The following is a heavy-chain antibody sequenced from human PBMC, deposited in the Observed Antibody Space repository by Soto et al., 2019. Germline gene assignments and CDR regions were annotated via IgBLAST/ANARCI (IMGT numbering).Heavy chain of an antibody. V-gene: IGHV5-51*01. J-gene: IGHJ4*02. Sequence: GESLKIYCKCSGYNFTTFWIGWVRQVPGKGLEWMGIIYPGDCETKYSPDFEGQVTIPADRSTNTAYLQWRSLRASDTAMYYCAGLGFPGAIYFDSWGLGTLVTVS. CDR3: AGLGFPGAIYFDS. CDR1: GYNFTTFW. CDR2: IYPGDCET.